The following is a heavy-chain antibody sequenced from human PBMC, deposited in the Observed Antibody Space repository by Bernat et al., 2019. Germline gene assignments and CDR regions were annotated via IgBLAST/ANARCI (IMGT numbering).Heavy chain of an antibody. D-gene: IGHD3-22*01. CDR1: GDSVSSNNAA. V-gene: IGHV6-1*01. CDR2: TYYRSQWHY. Sequence: QIQLQQSGPGLVKPSQTLSLTCAISGDSVSSNNAAWDWIRQSPSRGLEWLGRTYYRSQWHYDYAGSVKSRITGNPDTTKNQFYQHVRSVSPEDPAGYYWARTRSGGNGGDHWGQGTLVTVSS. CDR3: ARTRSGGNGGDH. J-gene: IGHJ4*02.